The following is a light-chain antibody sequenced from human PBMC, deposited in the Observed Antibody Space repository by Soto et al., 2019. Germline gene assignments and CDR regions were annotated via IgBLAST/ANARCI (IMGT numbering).Light chain of an antibody. V-gene: IGLV4-69*01. CDR2: LNSDGSH. Sequence: QSVLTQSPSASASLGASVKLTCTLSSGHSRYAIAWHQQQPEKGPRYLMKLNSDGSHSKGDGIPDRFSGSSSGAERYLTISSLQSDDEADYYCQTWGTGIRVFGGGTQLTV. J-gene: IGLJ3*02. CDR3: QTWGTGIRV. CDR1: SGHSRYA.